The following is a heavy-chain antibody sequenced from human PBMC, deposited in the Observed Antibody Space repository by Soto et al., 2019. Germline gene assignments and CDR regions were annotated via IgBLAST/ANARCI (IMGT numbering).Heavy chain of an antibody. CDR2: IYYSGST. Sequence: SETLSLTCTVSGGSISSYYWSWIRQPPGKGLEWIGYIYYSGSTNYNPSLKSRVNISVDTSKNQFSLKLSSVTAADTAVYYCARVWGGAFDFWGQRTMVTVSS. CDR1: GGSISSYY. D-gene: IGHD3-10*01. J-gene: IGHJ3*01. CDR3: ARVWGGAFDF. V-gene: IGHV4-59*01.